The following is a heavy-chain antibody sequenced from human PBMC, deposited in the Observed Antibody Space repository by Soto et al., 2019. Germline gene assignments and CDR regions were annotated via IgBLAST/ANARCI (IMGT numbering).Heavy chain of an antibody. CDR1: GGSISSYY. J-gene: IGHJ5*02. V-gene: IGHV4-59*01. CDR2: IYYSGST. CDR3: ARRYYYDSSGYSP. Sequence: SETLSLTCTVSGGSISSYYWSWIRQPPGKGLEWIGYIYYSGSTSYNPSLKSRVTISVDTSKNQFSLKLSSVTAADTAVYYCARRYYYDSSGYSPWGQGTLVTVSS. D-gene: IGHD3-22*01.